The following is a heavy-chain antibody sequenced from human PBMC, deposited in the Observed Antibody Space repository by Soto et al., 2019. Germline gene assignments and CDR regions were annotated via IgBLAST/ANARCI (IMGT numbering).Heavy chain of an antibody. Sequence: QVQLVQSGAEVKKPGSSVKVSCTASGGTFSRYGFTWVRQAPGQGFQWMGGIIPIFGTTHYEQNFQGRLSITADESTSTVYMELSSLRSDDTAIYFCARTYYQWEALHYLGFWGQGTLVTVSS. V-gene: IGHV1-69*01. J-gene: IGHJ4*02. CDR3: ARTYYQWEALHYLGF. D-gene: IGHD1-26*01. CDR1: GGTFSRYG. CDR2: IIPIFGTT.